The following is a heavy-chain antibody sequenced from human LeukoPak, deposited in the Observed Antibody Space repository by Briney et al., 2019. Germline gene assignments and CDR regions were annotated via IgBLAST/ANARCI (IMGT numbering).Heavy chain of an antibody. CDR3: ARDLGDYDILTGYYIGGAFDI. D-gene: IGHD3-9*01. CDR1: GYTFTSYG. CDR2: ISAYNGNT. Sequence: GASVKVSCKASGYTFTSYGISWVRQAPGQGLEWMGWISAYNGNTNYAQELQGRVTMTTDTSTSTAYMELRSLRSDDTAVYYCARDLGDYDILTGYYIGGAFDIWGQGAMVTVSS. J-gene: IGHJ3*02. V-gene: IGHV1-18*01.